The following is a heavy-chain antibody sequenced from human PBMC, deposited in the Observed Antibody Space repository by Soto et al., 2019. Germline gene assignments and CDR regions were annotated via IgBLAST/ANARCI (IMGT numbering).Heavy chain of an antibody. J-gene: IGHJ3*02. Sequence: QVQLQESGPGLVKPSQTLSLTCTVSGGSISSGGYYWSWIRQHPGKGLEWIGYIYYSGSTYYNPSRKSRVTIPVDTSKNHFALKLSSVTAADTAVYYCARVLYGDYRGDAFDIWGQGTMVTVSS. CDR1: GGSISSGGYY. D-gene: IGHD4-17*01. CDR2: IYYSGST. V-gene: IGHV4-31*03. CDR3: ARVLYGDYRGDAFDI.